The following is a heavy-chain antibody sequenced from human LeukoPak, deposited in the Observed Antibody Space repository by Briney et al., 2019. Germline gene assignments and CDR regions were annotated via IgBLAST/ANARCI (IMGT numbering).Heavy chain of an antibody. D-gene: IGHD3-22*01. CDR1: GGSISSSSYY. CDR3: ARITYYYASSGYYQYYFDY. CDR2: IYYSGST. J-gene: IGHJ4*02. Sequence: PSETLSLTCTVSGGSISSSSYYWGWIRQPPGKGLEWIGSIYYSGSTYYNPSLKSRVTISVDTSKNQFSLKLSSVTAADTAVYYCARITYYYASSGYYQYYFDYWGQGTLVTVSS. V-gene: IGHV4-39*07.